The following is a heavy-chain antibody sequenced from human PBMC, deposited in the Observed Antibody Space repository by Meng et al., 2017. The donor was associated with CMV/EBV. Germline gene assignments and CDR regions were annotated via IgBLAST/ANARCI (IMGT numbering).Heavy chain of an antibody. J-gene: IGHJ4*02. CDR1: GFIFSDYY. V-gene: IGHV3-11*01. Sequence: GGSLRLSCAASGFIFSDYYMGWIHQAPGKGLEWVSYITSSGRTKYYADSVKGRFTISRDNAKNSLYLQMNSLRAEDTALYYCARDLPSDPSLDPIGLDYWGQGTLVTVSS. CDR3: ARDLPSDPSLDPIGLDY. D-gene: IGHD1-1*01. CDR2: ITSSGRTK.